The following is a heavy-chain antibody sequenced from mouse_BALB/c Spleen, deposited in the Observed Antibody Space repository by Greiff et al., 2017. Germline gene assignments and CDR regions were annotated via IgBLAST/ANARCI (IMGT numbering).Heavy chain of an antibody. CDR3: ANYYGSSQYYFDY. J-gene: IGHJ2*01. Sequence: QVQLKESGAELMKPGASVKISCKATGYTFSSYWIEWVKQRPGHGLEWIGEILPGSGSTNYNEKLKGKATFTADTSSNTAYMQLSSLTSEDSAVYYCANYYGSSQYYFDYWGQGTTLTVSS. CDR1: GYTFSSYW. V-gene: IGHV1-9*01. D-gene: IGHD1-1*01. CDR2: ILPGSGST.